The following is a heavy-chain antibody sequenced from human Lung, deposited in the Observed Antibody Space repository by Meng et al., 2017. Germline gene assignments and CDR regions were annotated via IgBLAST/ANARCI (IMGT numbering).Heavy chain of an antibody. V-gene: IGHV4-34*01. CDR1: GWSFSDYY. J-gene: IGHJ4*02. CDR3: ARGPTTMAHDFDY. CDR2: INHSGST. Sequence: QVQLQRWGAGLLQPSETLSLTCVVSGWSFSDYYWSWIRQPPGKGLEWIGEINHSGSTNYSPSLESRATISVDTSQNNLSLKLSSVTAADSAVYYCARGPTTMAHDFDYWGQGTLVTVSS. D-gene: IGHD4-11*01.